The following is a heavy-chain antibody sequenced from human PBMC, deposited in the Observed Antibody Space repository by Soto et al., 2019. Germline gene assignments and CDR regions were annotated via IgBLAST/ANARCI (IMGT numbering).Heavy chain of an antibody. V-gene: IGHV1-18*01. CDR3: ARGEDTSDWYRED. Sequence: QVQLVQSGAEVKRPGASVKLSCKASGYTFDNYGITWVRQAPGQGLEWMGWVSGYNGDTSYAQRLQDRVTMTTDTSTSTAYMELRSLRSDDTAVYYCARGEDTSDWYREDWGQGTLVTVSS. CDR2: VSGYNGDT. D-gene: IGHD6-19*01. CDR1: GYTFDNYG. J-gene: IGHJ4*02.